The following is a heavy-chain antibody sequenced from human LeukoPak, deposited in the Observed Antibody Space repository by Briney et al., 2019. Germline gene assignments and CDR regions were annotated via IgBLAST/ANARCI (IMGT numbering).Heavy chain of an antibody. CDR1: GFIFDDYG. CDR2: INWNGDST. Sequence: GGSLRLSCAASGFIFDDYGMSWVRQAPGKGLEWVSGINWNGDSTGYADSVKGRFTISRGNAKNYLYLQMNSLRAEDTALYFCARRERYYYDSSGFADAFDIWGQGTMVTVSS. V-gene: IGHV3-20*04. CDR3: ARRERYYYDSSGFADAFDI. D-gene: IGHD3-22*01. J-gene: IGHJ3*02.